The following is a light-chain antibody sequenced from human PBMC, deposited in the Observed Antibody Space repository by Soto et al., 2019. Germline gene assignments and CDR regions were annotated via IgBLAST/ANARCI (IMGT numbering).Light chain of an antibody. J-gene: IGKJ2*03. CDR3: QQFDDVPYS. Sequence: DIQMTQSPSSLSASVGDRVTITCQASQDITNFLNWYQQKPGKAPKLLIYDASSLQTGVPSRFSGSGSETDFSFTISSMQPEDIATYYCQQFDDVPYSFGQGTKVAI. V-gene: IGKV1-33*01. CDR1: QDITNF. CDR2: DAS.